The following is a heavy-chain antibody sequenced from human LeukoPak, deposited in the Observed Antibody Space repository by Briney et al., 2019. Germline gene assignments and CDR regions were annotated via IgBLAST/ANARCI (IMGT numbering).Heavy chain of an antibody. D-gene: IGHD1-26*01. CDR2: ISYDGSSK. V-gene: IGHV3-30*04. CDR3: TRGVGGS. Sequence: GGSLRLSCAAFGFTFSNCDMEWVRQAPGKGLEWVALISYDGSSKYYADSVKGRFTISRDNSKNTVSLQMNSLRDEDTAVYYCTRGVGGSWGQGTLVTVSS. J-gene: IGHJ5*02. CDR1: GFTFSNCD.